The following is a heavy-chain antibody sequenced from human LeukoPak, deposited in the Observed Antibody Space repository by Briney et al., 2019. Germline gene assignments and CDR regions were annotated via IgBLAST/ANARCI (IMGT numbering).Heavy chain of an antibody. CDR3: ARDYGGSSPFDY. CDR1: GFTFSNYE. J-gene: IGHJ4*02. CDR2: ISSSGSDI. V-gene: IGHV3-48*03. D-gene: IGHD4-23*01. Sequence: GGSLRLSCAASGFTFSNYEMHWVRQAPGKGLEWVSYISSSGSDIYYADSVKGRFTISRDNAKNSLYLHMNSLRAEDTAVYYCARDYGGSSPFDYWGQGTLVTVSS.